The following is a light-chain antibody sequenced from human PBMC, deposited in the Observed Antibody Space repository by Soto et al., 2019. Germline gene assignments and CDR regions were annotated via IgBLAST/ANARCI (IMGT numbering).Light chain of an antibody. J-gene: IGKJ1*01. Sequence: DIQMTQSPSTLSASVGDRVTITCRASQSISSWLAWYQQKRGKAPKLLIYDASSLESGVPSRFSGSGSGTEFTLTISSLQPDDFATYYCQQYNSYPWTLVQGIKVDTK. CDR3: QQYNSYPWT. V-gene: IGKV1-5*01. CDR2: DAS. CDR1: QSISSW.